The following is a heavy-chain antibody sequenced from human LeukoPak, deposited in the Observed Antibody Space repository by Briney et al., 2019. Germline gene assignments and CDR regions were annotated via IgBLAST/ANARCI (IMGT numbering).Heavy chain of an antibody. CDR2: IKSKRNGGTA. Sequence: GGSLRLSCAASGFTFSDAWMSWARQAPGKGLEWVGRIKSKRNGGTADYGAPVIGRFTISRDDSKNTVYLQMNSLRTEDTAIYYCTTNAAVGTWEIFDYWGQGALVTVSS. J-gene: IGHJ4*02. D-gene: IGHD6-13*01. CDR3: TTNAAVGTWEIFDY. V-gene: IGHV3-15*01. CDR1: GFTFSDAW.